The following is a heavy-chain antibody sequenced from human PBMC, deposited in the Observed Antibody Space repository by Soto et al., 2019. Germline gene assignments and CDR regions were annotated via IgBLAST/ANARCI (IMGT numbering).Heavy chain of an antibody. V-gene: IGHV3-74*01. D-gene: IGHD1-7*01. CDR1: GFTFSTSW. CDR2: INGDGGTR. Sequence: EVQLVEAGGGLVQPGGSLRLSCAASGFTFSTSWIHWVRQAPGKGLVWVSRINGDGGTRNYADSVKGRFTISRDNAKNTVYLQMNSLSADDTAVYYCTRGGNYYFDYWGQGTLVTVSS. CDR3: TRGGNYYFDY. J-gene: IGHJ4*02.